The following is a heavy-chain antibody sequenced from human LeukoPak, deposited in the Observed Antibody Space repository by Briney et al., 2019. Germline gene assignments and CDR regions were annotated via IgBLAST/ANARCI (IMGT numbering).Heavy chain of an antibody. CDR3: ARGTLSINFGSITIFWNWFDP. D-gene: IGHD3-9*01. Sequence: GASVKVSCKASGYTFTSYYMHWVRQAPGQGLEWMGIINPSGGSTSYAQKFQGRVTMTRDTSTSTVYMELSSLRSEDTAVYYCARGTLSINFGSITIFWNWFDPWGQGTLVTVSS. V-gene: IGHV1-46*01. CDR2: INPSGGST. J-gene: IGHJ5*02. CDR1: GYTFTSYY.